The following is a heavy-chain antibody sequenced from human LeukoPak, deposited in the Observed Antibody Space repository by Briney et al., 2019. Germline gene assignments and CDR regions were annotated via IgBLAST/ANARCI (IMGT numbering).Heavy chain of an antibody. CDR2: IKSKAAGWTT. V-gene: IGHV3-15*01. CDR3: TTGPDPTFDY. Sequence: PGGSLRLSCAASGFTFSSVWVSWVRQAPGKGLEWVGRIKSKAAGWTTDYAAPVKGRFTISRDDSKNTLYLQMNSLKTEDTAIYYCTTGPDPTFDYWGRGTLVTVSS. J-gene: IGHJ4*02. CDR1: GFTFSSVW.